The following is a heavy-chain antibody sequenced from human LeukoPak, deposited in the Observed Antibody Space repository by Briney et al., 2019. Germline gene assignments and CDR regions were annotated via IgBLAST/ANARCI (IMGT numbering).Heavy chain of an antibody. D-gene: IGHD3-10*01. CDR2: IDYSGNT. CDR3: ARDAHGSGSYYRVTDAFDI. Sequence: SETLSLTCTVSGVSISSYYWTWIRQPPGKGLEWIGNIDYSGNTKYNPSLKSRVTISVDTSKNQFSLKLSSVTAADTAVYYCARDAHGSGSYYRVTDAFDIWGQGTMVTVSS. V-gene: IGHV4-59*01. CDR1: GVSISSYY. J-gene: IGHJ3*02.